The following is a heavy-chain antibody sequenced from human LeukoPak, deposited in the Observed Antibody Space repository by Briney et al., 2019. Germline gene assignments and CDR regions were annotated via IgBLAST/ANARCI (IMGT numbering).Heavy chain of an antibody. V-gene: IGHV4-39*01. D-gene: IGHD6-19*01. J-gene: IGHJ3*02. Sequence: PSETLSLTCTVSGGSISSSSYYWGWIRQPPGKGLEWNGSIYYSGSTYYNPSPKSRVTISVDTSKNQFSLKLSSVTAADTAVYYCARRDSGWYPGGFGAFDIWRQGTMVTVSS. CDR3: ARRDSGWYPGGFGAFDI. CDR2: IYYSGST. CDR1: GGSISSSSYY.